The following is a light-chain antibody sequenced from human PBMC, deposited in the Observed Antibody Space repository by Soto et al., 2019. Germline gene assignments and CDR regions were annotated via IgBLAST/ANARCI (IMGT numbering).Light chain of an antibody. CDR3: HQRQSWPRT. Sequence: EFVLTQSPATLSLSPGERTTLSCRASQSVTSYLAWYQQKPGQAPRLLIYGASIRAAGIPARFSASGSGTDFTLTISDVQPEDFALYYCHQRQSWPRTFGQGTKVDIK. J-gene: IGKJ1*01. V-gene: IGKV3-11*01. CDR2: GAS. CDR1: QSVTSY.